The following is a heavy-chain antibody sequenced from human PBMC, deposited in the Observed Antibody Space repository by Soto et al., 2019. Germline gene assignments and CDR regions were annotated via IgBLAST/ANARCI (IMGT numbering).Heavy chain of an antibody. J-gene: IGHJ3*02. CDR1: GYSFTSYW. CDR2: IDPSDSYT. D-gene: IGHD2-21*02. Sequence: PGESLKISCKGSGYSFTSYWISWVRQMPGKGLEWMGRIDPSDSYTNYSPSFQGHVTISADKSISTAYLQWSSLKASDTAMYYCARHTQFKGDPAQNDAFAIWGQGTMVTVSS. V-gene: IGHV5-10-1*01. CDR3: ARHTQFKGDPAQNDAFAI.